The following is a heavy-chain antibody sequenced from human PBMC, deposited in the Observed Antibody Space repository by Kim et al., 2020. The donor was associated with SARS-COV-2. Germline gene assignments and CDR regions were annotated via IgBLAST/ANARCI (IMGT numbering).Heavy chain of an antibody. CDR1: GYTFTGYY. CDR3: ATLGVVPADMRENWFGP. CDR2: INPNSGGT. J-gene: IGHJ5*02. Sequence: ASVKVSCKASGYTFTGYYMHWVRQAPGQGLEWRGWINPNSGGTNYAQKFQGRVTITRDTSISTAYMELGRLRSDDTAVYYCATLGVVPADMRENWFGPWGQGTLVTVSA. D-gene: IGHD2-2*01. V-gene: IGHV1-2*02.